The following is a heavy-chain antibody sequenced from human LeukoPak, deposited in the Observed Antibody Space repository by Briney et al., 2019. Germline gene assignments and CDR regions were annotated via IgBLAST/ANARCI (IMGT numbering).Heavy chain of an antibody. CDR1: GGSISSGDYY. Sequence: PSETLSLTCTVSGGSISSGDYYWSWIRQPPGKGLEWIGYIYYSWSTDYNPSLRSRVTISVDPSKNQFSLRLGSVTAADTAVYYCARDYYYGSGRFDYWGQGILVTVSS. V-gene: IGHV4-30-4*01. D-gene: IGHD3-10*01. J-gene: IGHJ4*02. CDR2: IYYSWST. CDR3: ARDYYYGSGRFDY.